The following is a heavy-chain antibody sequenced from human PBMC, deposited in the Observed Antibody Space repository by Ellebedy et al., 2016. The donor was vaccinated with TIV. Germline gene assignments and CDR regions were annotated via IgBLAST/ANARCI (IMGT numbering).Heavy chain of an antibody. CDR1: GGTFSSYA. CDR2: IIPIFGTA. V-gene: IGHV1-69*06. D-gene: IGHD4/OR15-4a*01. CDR3: ARDYGGRYYYYGMDV. Sequence: SVKVSCXASGGTFSSYAISWVRQAPGQGLEWMGGIIPIFGTANYAQKFQGRVTITADKSTSTAYMELSSLRSEDTAVYYCARDYGGRYYYYGMDVWGQGTTVTVSS. J-gene: IGHJ6*02.